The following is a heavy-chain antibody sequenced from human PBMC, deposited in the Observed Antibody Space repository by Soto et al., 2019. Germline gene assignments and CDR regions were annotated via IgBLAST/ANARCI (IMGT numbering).Heavy chain of an antibody. J-gene: IGHJ4*02. Sequence: QVQLVESGGGLVKPGGSLRLSCAASGFAFSDYYMSWIRQAPGKGLEWLSYISGSNTYTDYADSVKGRFTISRDNAKNSLALQMNSLRADDTAVYYCARSMKTGKNFDYWGPGTLVTVSS. D-gene: IGHD7-27*01. CDR3: ARSMKTGKNFDY. V-gene: IGHV3-11*05. CDR2: ISGSNTYT. CDR1: GFAFSDYY.